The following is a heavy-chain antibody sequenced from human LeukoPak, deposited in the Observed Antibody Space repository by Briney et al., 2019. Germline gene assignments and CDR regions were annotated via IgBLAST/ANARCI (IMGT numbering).Heavy chain of an antibody. CDR3: ARDNAFYGSGSNQYYFDY. CDR2: ISGSGGST. CDR1: GFTFSSYA. D-gene: IGHD3-10*01. J-gene: IGHJ4*02. Sequence: GGSLRLSCAASGFTFSSYAMSWVRQAPGKGLEWVSAISGSGGSTYYADSVKGRFTISRDNSKNTLYLQMNSLRAEDTAVYYCARDNAFYGSGSNQYYFDYWGQGTLVTVSS. V-gene: IGHV3-23*01.